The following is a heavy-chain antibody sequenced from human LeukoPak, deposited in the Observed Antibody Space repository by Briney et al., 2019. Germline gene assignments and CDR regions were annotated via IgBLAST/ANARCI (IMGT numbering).Heavy chain of an antibody. CDR2: VYTSGST. CDR3: ARDYYDSSGYYYGPYYYYGMDV. J-gene: IGHJ6*02. V-gene: IGHV4-4*07. D-gene: IGHD3-22*01. CDR1: GGSISSYY. Sequence: SETLSLTCTVSGGSISSYYWSWIRQPAGKGLEWIGRVYTSGSTNYNPSLKSQVTMSVDTSKNQFSLKLSSVTAADTAVYYCARDYYDSSGYYYGPYYYYGMDVWGQGTTVTVSS.